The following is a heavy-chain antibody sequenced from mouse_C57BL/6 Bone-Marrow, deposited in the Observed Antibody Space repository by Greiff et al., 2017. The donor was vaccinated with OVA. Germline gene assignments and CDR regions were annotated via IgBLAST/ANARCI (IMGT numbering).Heavy chain of an antibody. V-gene: IGHV5-12*01. J-gene: IGHJ4*01. CDR2: ISNGGGST. D-gene: IGHD1-1*01. CDR1: GFTFSDYY. Sequence: EVMLVESGGGLVQPGGSLKLSCAASGFTFSDYYMYWVRQTPEKRLEWVAYISNGGGSTYYPDTVKGRFTISRDNAKNTLYLQMSRLKSEDTSMYYCAIHVFITTVVGAYYYAMDYWGQGTSVTVSS. CDR3: AIHVFITTVVGAYYYAMDY.